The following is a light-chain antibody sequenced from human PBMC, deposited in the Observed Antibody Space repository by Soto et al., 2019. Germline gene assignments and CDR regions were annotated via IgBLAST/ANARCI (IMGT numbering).Light chain of an antibody. CDR1: NFNIGTNT. Sequence: QPVLTQPPSASGTPGQRVTISCSGSNFNIGTNTVNWYQQLPGTAPKFVIYSNNQRPSGVPDRFSGSKSGTSASLAISGLQSEDEADYYCAAWDDSLNSYVFGTGTQLTVL. V-gene: IGLV1-44*01. CDR2: SNN. CDR3: AAWDDSLNSYV. J-gene: IGLJ1*01.